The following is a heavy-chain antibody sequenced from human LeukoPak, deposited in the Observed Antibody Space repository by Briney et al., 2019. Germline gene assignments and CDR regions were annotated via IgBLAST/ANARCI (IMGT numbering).Heavy chain of an antibody. V-gene: IGHV4-59*01. CDR1: GGSIGSYY. D-gene: IGHD6-13*01. CDR3: ARQIAAAGRGQYYFDY. Sequence: SETLSLTCTVSGGSIGSYYWSWIRQPPGKGLEWIGYIGYSGRTNYNPSLKSRVTISVDTSKNQFSLNLRSVTAADTAVYYCARQIAAAGRGQYYFDYWGQGTLVTVSS. J-gene: IGHJ4*02. CDR2: IGYSGRT.